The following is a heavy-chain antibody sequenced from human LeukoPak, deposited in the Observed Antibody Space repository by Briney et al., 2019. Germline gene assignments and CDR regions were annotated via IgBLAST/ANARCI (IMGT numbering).Heavy chain of an antibody. Sequence: GGSLRLSCAASGFTFSSYWMHCVRQAPGKGLVWVSRIHSDGRSTDYADSVKGRFTISRDNAKNTLNLQMNSLRAEDTAVYYCARDPRGGTLDYWGQGALVTVSS. CDR2: IHSDGRST. CDR1: GFTFSSYW. CDR3: ARDPRGGTLDY. J-gene: IGHJ4*02. D-gene: IGHD3-10*01. V-gene: IGHV3-74*01.